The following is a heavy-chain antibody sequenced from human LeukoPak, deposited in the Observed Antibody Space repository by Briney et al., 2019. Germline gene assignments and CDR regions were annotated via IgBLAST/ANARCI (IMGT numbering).Heavy chain of an antibody. Sequence: ASVKVSCKASGGTFSSYAISWVRQAPGQGLEWMGGIIPIFGTANYAQKFQGRVTITAGESTSTAYMELSSLRSEDTAVYYCAKGRYGPNDYWGQGTLVTVSS. V-gene: IGHV1-69*13. CDR2: IIPIFGTA. CDR3: AKGRYGPNDY. D-gene: IGHD4-17*01. J-gene: IGHJ4*02. CDR1: GGTFSSYA.